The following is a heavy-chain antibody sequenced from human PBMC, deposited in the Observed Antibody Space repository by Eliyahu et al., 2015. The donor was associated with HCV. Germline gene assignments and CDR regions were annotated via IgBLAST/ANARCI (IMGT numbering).Heavy chain of an antibody. Sequence: QVQLVESGGGVVQPGRSLXXSCSASGFTFSSYGMHWVRQAPGKGLEWVAVIWYDGSNKXYADSVKGRFTISRDNSKNTLYLQMNSLRAEDTAVYYCARDSVDTGNFDYWGQGTLVTVSS. CDR2: IWYDGSNK. CDR3: ARDSVDTGNFDY. J-gene: IGHJ4*02. CDR1: GFTFSSYG. V-gene: IGHV3-33*01. D-gene: IGHD5-18*01.